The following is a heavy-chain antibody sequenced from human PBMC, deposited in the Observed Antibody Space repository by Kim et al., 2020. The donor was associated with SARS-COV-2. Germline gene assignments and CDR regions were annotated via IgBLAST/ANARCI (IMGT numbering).Heavy chain of an antibody. Sequence: SETLSLTCTVSGYSISSGYYWGWIRQPPGKGLEWIGSIYHSGSTYYNPSLKSRVTISVDTSKNQFSLKLSSVTAADTAVYYCARWDCSGGSCYSGWFDPWGQGTLVTVSS. D-gene: IGHD2-15*01. CDR1: GYSISSGYY. J-gene: IGHJ5*02. CDR2: IYHSGST. V-gene: IGHV4-38-2*02. CDR3: ARWDCSGGSCYSGWFDP.